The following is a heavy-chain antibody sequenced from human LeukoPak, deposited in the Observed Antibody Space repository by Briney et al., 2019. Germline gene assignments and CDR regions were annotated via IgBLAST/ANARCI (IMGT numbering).Heavy chain of an antibody. CDR1: GFTFSSYA. Sequence: GGSLRLSCAASGFTFSSYAMSWVRQAPGKGLEWVSYISSSGSIIYYADSVKGRFTISRDNAKNSLYLQMNSLRAEDTAVYYCARDLVQYYYGSAGGSYALDYWGQGTLVTVSS. CDR2: ISSSGSII. D-gene: IGHD3-10*01. V-gene: IGHV3-48*04. CDR3: ARDLVQYYYGSAGGSYALDY. J-gene: IGHJ4*02.